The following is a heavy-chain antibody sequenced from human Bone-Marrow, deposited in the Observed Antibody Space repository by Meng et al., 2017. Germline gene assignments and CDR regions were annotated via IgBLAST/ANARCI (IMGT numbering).Heavy chain of an antibody. CDR3: ASMTTVTVDYYFDY. D-gene: IGHD4-17*01. V-gene: IGHV1-2*06. Sequence: QVQRVQLGAEVKKPGASVKVSCKPSGYNFPDYYIHWVRRAPGQGLEWMGRINPKSGDTHYAQKFQARVTMTGDTSISTAYMELSSLRSEDTAVYYCASMTTVTVDYYFDYWGQGTLVTVSS. J-gene: IGHJ4*02. CDR1: GYNFPDYY. CDR2: INPKSGDT.